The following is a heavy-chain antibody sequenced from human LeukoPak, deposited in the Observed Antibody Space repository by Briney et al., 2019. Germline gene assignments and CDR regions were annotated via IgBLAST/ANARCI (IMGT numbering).Heavy chain of an antibody. J-gene: IGHJ5*02. D-gene: IGHD1-7*01. CDR3: ARDRTGTTGVWFDP. CDR1: GGSISSSPYY. Sequence: SETLSLTCTVSGGSISSSPYYWNWIRQPPGKGLEWIGSIYYSGSTYYNPSLKSRVTISVDTSKNQFSLKLSSVTAADTAVYYCARDRTGTTGVWFDPWGQGTLVTVSS. CDR2: IYYSGST. V-gene: IGHV4-39*07.